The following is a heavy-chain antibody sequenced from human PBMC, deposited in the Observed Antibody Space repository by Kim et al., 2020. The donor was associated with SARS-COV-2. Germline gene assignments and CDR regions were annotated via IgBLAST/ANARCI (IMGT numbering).Heavy chain of an antibody. CDR3: AVSGYERRYFRYDYY. V-gene: IGHV3-15*01. CDR2: INSKTDGGTS. D-gene: IGHD3-9*01. Sequence: GGSLRLSCAASGFTFSNARMRWVRQAPGKGLEWVGCINSKTDGGTSAYAVRGKCRITISRDDTKMTLHMQRNSLKTEDTALYYCAVSGYERRYFRYDYY. J-gene: IGHJ6*03. CDR1: GFTFSNAR.